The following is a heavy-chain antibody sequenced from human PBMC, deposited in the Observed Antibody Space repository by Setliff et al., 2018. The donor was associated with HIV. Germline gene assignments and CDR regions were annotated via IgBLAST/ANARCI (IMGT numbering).Heavy chain of an antibody. D-gene: IGHD3-3*01. J-gene: IGHJ4*02. CDR3: ARASPFTIFGVVINYFDS. CDR2: IDHSGSA. V-gene: IGHV4-4*02. Sequence: SETLSLTCSVSGGSISSSNWWSWVRQPPGKGLEWIGEIDHSGSANHNPSLKSRVNISIDKSKNQFSLKLSSVTAADTAVYYCARASPFTIFGVVINYFDSWGQGSLVTVS. CDR1: GGSISSSNW.